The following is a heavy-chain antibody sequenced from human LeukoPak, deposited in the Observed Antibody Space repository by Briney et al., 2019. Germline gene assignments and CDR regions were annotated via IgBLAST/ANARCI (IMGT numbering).Heavy chain of an antibody. CDR1: GFIVSANY. CDR3: VRGHICDF. CDR2: IYSGGST. D-gene: IGHD2-21*01. Sequence: GGSLRLSCAASGFIVSANYMSWVRQAPGKGLEWVSIIYSGGSTYYADSVKGRFTISRDNSKNTLYLQMNSLRSEDTAVYYCVRGHICDFWGQGTLVTVSS. V-gene: IGHV3-53*05. J-gene: IGHJ4*02.